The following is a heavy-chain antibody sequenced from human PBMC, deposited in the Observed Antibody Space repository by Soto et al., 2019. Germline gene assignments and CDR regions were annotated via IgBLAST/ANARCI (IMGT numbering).Heavy chain of an antibody. V-gene: IGHV4-4*02. CDR1: GDSIISTYW. CDR3: ATNRGKKWAY. CDR2: IYHSGST. Sequence: QVQLQESGPGLVKPSGTLSLTCTVSGDSIISTYWWNWVRQPPGKGLEWIGEIYHSGSTKYNPSLKSRATMSVDESNNQFSLKLSSVTAADTAVYYCATNRGKKWAYWGQGTLVTVSS. D-gene: IGHD7-27*01. J-gene: IGHJ4*02.